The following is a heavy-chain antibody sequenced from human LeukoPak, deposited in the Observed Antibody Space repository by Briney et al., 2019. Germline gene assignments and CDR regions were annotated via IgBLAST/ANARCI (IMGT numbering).Heavy chain of an antibody. CDR3: ARDGIYSATFDAFDI. CDR1: GYTFTAYY. V-gene: IGHV1-2*02. D-gene: IGHD3-3*02. Sequence: VASVKVSCKASGYTFTAYYLHWVRQAPGQGLEWMGWINPNSGGASFAQKFQGRVTMTRDMSITTAYMELSSLRSDDTAMYYCARDGIYSATFDAFDIWGQGTMVTVSS. CDR2: INPNSGGA. J-gene: IGHJ3*02.